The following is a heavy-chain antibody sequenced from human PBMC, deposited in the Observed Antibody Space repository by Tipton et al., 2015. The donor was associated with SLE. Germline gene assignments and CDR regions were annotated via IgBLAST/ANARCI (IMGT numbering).Heavy chain of an antibody. Sequence: TLSLTCTVSGVSISSGSYYWTWIRQPAGKGLEWIGHIYSRGGTNYNPSLTSRVTVSVDMSKNQFSLRLSSVTAADTAVYYCARDPAATLFFQHWGQGTLVTVPS. CDR2: IYSRGGT. J-gene: IGHJ1*01. CDR3: ARDPAATLFFQH. CDR1: GVSISSGSYY. D-gene: IGHD6-13*01. V-gene: IGHV4-61*09.